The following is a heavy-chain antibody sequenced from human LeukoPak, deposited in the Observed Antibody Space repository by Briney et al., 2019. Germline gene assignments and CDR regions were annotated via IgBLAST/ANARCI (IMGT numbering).Heavy chain of an antibody. J-gene: IGHJ4*02. CDR3: ARHRWLQSWFDY. CDR2: INHSGST. CDR1: GWSFSGYY. V-gene: IGHV4-34*01. Sequence: SETLSLTCAVYGWSFSGYYWSWIRQPPGKGLEWIGEINHSGSTNYNPSLKSRVTISVDTSKNQFSLKLSSVTAADTAVYYCARHRWLQSWFDYWGQGTLVTVSS. D-gene: IGHD5-24*01.